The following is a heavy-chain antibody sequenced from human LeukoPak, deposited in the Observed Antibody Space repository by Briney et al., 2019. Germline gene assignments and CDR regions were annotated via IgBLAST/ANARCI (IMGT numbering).Heavy chain of an antibody. J-gene: IGHJ4*02. CDR2: TYTSGST. CDR1: GGSISSYY. Sequence: SETLSLTCTVSGGSISSYYWSWIRQPAGKGLEWIGRTYTSGSTNYNPSLKSRATMSVDTSKNQFSLKLGSVTAADTAVYYCARGWWGYCSGGSCYSDYWGQGTLVTVSS. V-gene: IGHV4-4*07. CDR3: ARGWWGYCSGGSCYSDY. D-gene: IGHD2-15*01.